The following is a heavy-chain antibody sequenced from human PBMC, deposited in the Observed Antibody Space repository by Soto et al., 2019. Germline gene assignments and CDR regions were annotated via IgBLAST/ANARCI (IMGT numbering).Heavy chain of an antibody. D-gene: IGHD2-2*01. J-gene: IGHJ5*02. CDR2: IYSGGST. Sequence: GGSLRLSCAASGFTVSSNYMSWVRQAPGKGLEWVSVIYSGGSTHYADSVKGRFTISRDNSKNTLYLQMNSLRAEDTAVYYCARAIVVVPAADRWFDPWGQGTLVTVSS. CDR1: GFTVSSNY. CDR3: ARAIVVVPAADRWFDP. V-gene: IGHV3-66*01.